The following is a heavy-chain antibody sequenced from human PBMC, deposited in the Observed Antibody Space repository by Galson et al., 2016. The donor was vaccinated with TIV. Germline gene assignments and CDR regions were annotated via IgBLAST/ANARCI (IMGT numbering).Heavy chain of an antibody. CDR2: ISNAGSNK. J-gene: IGHJ4*02. Sequence: SLRLSCAGSGFTFNTYGMHWVRQAPGKGLEWVAVISNAGSNKHYADSVKGRFTISRDNSKNTLYLKMNSLTTEDTAVYYCAKVGISGYYPPSPTFFDFWGQGTRVTASS. CDR1: GFTFNTYG. CDR3: AKVGISGYYPPSPTFFDF. V-gene: IGHV3-30*18. D-gene: IGHD3-22*01.